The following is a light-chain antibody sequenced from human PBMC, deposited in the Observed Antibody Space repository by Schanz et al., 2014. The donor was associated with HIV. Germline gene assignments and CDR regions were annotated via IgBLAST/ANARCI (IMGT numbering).Light chain of an antibody. J-gene: IGLJ3*02. CDR1: SSNIATNA. V-gene: IGLV1-44*01. Sequence: QSVLTQPPSASGTPGQRVTMSCSASSSNIATNAVNWYQQLPGTAPKLLIYATYNRPSGVPDRFSGSKSGTSASLAISGLQSEDEADYYCAAWDDSLTWVFGGGTKLTVL. CDR2: ATY. CDR3: AAWDDSLTWV.